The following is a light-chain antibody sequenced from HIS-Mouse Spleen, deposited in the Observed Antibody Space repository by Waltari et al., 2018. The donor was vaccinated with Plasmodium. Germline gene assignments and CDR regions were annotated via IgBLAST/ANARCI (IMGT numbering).Light chain of an antibody. V-gene: IGKV4-1*01. Sequence: DIVMTQSPDSLAVSLGERANNNCQSSTSVLYSSNNNTYLAWYQQKPGQPPKLLIYWASTRESGVPDRFSGSGSGTDVTLTISSLQAEDVAVYYCQQYYSTPYTFGQGTKLEIK. CDR2: WAS. CDR3: QQYYSTPYT. J-gene: IGKJ2*01. CDR1: TSVLYSSNNNTY.